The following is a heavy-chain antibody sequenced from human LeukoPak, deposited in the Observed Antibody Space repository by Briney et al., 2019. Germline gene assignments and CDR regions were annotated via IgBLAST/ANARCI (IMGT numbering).Heavy chain of an antibody. J-gene: IGHJ6*04. D-gene: IGHD3-10*02. V-gene: IGHV3-66*01. Sequence: GGSLRLSCAVSGFIVSSNYMTWVRHAPGKGLEWISVIYNSGSTYYADSVKGRFTISRDNAKNSLYLQMNSLRAEDTAVYYCAELGITMIGGVWGKGTTVTISS. CDR3: AELGITMIGGV. CDR1: GFIVSSNY. CDR2: IYNSGST.